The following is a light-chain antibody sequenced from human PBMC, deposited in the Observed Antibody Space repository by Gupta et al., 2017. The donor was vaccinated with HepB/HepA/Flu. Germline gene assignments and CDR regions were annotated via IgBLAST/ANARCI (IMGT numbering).Light chain of an antibody. CDR3: STWARSPMGPDVV. CDR2: LNE. CDR1: SSNIGVNT. Sequence: QSVLTQPLSASGTPGQRVTISRSGSSSNIGVNTVNWYQQFPGTGPKLLIVLNEGRPSGVPDRFSGSESGSAASLAMTRLQSEYEADDDYSTWARSPMGPDVVFGGGTRLTVL. J-gene: IGLJ2*01. V-gene: IGLV1-44*01.